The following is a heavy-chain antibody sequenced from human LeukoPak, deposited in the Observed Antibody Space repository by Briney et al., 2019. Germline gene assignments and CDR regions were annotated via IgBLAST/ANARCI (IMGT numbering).Heavy chain of an antibody. V-gene: IGHV4-4*07. J-gene: IGHJ5*02. D-gene: IGHD5-12*01. CDR2: IYTSGST. CDR3: ARDRLGGYDSTHGNWFDP. Sequence: SETLSLTCTVAGGSISSYYWSWIRQPAGKGLEWIGRIYTSGSTNYNPSLKSRVTISVDKSKNQFSLKLSSVTAADTAVYYCARDRLGGYDSTHGNWFDPWGQGTLVTVSS. CDR1: GGSISSYY.